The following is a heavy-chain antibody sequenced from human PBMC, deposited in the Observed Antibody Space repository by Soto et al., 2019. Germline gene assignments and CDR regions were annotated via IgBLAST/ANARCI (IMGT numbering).Heavy chain of an antibody. CDR3: ARDRHHGDPPIY. CDR2: IIPIFGTA. J-gene: IGHJ4*02. D-gene: IGHD4-17*01. CDR1: GGTFSSYA. V-gene: IGHV1-69*13. Sequence: SVKVSCKASGGTFSSYAISWVRQAPGQGLEWMGGIIPIFGTANYAQKFQGRVTITADESTSTAYMELSSLRSEDTAVYYCARDRHHGDPPIYWGQGTLVTVSS.